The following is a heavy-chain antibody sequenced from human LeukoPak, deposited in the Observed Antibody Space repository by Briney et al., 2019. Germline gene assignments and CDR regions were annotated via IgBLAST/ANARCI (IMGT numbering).Heavy chain of an antibody. Sequence: ASVKVSCKASGYTFTGYYMHWVRQAPGQGLEWMGWISPNSGGTNYAQKFQGRVTMTRDTSISTAYMELSRLRSDDTAVYYCARGVSSRVGLRSYFDYWGQGTLVTVSS. CDR2: ISPNSGGT. CDR3: ARGVSSRVGLRSYFDY. V-gene: IGHV1-2*02. D-gene: IGHD5-12*01. CDR1: GYTFTGYY. J-gene: IGHJ4*02.